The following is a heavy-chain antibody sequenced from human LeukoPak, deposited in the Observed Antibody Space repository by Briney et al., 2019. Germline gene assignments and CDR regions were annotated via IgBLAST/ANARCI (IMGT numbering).Heavy chain of an antibody. V-gene: IGHV3-30-3*01. Sequence: PGRSLRLSCAASGFTFSSYAMHWVRQAPGKGLEWVAVISYDGSNKYYAGSVKGRFTISRDNSKNTLYLQMNSLRAEDTAVYYCARGWGKYQLPGVGTGFDPWGQGTLVTVSS. CDR3: ARGWGKYQLPGVGTGFDP. J-gene: IGHJ5*02. D-gene: IGHD2-2*01. CDR2: ISYDGSNK. CDR1: GFTFSSYA.